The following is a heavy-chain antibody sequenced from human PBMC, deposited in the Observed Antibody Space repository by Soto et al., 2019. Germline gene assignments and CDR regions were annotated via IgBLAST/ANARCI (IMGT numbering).Heavy chain of an antibody. Sequence: SDTLSLTCTFSGSSISSSSYYWGWIRQPPGKGLEWIGGIYYSGSTYYNPSLKSRVTISVDTSKNQFSLKLSSVTAADTAVYYCARRLYYDSSGFEGGGMDVWGQGTTVT. V-gene: IGHV4-39*01. J-gene: IGHJ6*02. CDR1: GSSISSSSYY. CDR2: IYYSGST. CDR3: ARRLYYDSSGFEGGGMDV. D-gene: IGHD3-22*01.